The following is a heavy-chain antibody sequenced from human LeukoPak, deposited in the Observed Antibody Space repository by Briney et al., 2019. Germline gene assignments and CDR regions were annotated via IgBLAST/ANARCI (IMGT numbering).Heavy chain of an antibody. D-gene: IGHD5-24*01. V-gene: IGHV1-18*01. CDR2: ISAYNGNT. J-gene: IGHJ4*02. CDR3: ARGEVEMATITGLDY. CDR1: GYTFTSYG. Sequence: EASVKVSCKASGYTFTSYGISWVRQAPGQGLEWMGWISAYNGNTNYAQKLQGRVTMTTDTSTSTAYMELRSLRSDDTAVYYCARGEVEMATITGLDYWGQGTLVTVSS.